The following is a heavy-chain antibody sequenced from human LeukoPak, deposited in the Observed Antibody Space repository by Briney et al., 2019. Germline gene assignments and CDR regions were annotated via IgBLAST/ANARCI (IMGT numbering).Heavy chain of an antibody. CDR3: AREGGDYDNWFDP. CDR2: IVVGSGNT. J-gene: IGHJ5*02. D-gene: IGHD4-17*01. V-gene: IGHV1-58*02. Sequence: ASVKVSCMASGFSFTGSVIQWVRQARGQRLEWIGWIVVGSGNTNYAQKFQGRVTITRDTSASTAYMELSSLRSEDMAVYYCAREGGDYDNWFDPWGQGTLVTVSS. CDR1: GFSFTGSV.